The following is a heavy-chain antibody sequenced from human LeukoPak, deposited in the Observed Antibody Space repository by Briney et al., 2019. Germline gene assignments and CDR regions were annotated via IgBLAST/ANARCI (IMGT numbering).Heavy chain of an antibody. Sequence: ASVKVSCKASGGTFGSYAISWVRQAPGQGLEWMGRIIPIFGIANYAQKFQGRVTITADKSTSTAYMELSSLRSEDTAVYYCARDADSTLDYGGNSGGGSDYWGQGTLVTVSS. CDR2: IIPIFGIA. D-gene: IGHD4-23*01. V-gene: IGHV1-69*04. J-gene: IGHJ4*02. CDR3: ARDADSTLDYGGNSGGGSDY. CDR1: GGTFGSYA.